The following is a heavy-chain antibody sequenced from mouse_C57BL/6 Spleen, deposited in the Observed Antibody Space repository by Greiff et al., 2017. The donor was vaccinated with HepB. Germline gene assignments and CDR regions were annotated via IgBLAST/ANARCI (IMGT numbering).Heavy chain of an antibody. V-gene: IGHV1-66*01. CDR2: IYPGSGNT. J-gene: IGHJ2*01. CDR3: ARHGSSYLFDD. CDR1: GYSFTSYY. Sequence: VQLQQSGPELVKPGASVKISCKASGYSFTSYYIHWVKQRPGQGLEWIGWIYPGSGNTKYNEKFKGKATLTADTSSSTAYMQLSSLTSEDSAVYYCARHGSSYLFDDWGQGTTLTVSS. D-gene: IGHD1-1*01.